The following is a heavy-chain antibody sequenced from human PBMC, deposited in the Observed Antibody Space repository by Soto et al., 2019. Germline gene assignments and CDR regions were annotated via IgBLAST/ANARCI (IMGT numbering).Heavy chain of an antibody. D-gene: IGHD3-16*01. V-gene: IGHV3-53*02. CDR3: ARDVGGGYYDY. CDR1: GFTVSSNY. CDR2: IFSGGNT. J-gene: IGHJ4*02. Sequence: EVQLVETGGGLIQPGGSLRLSCAASGFTVSSNYMNWVRHAPGKGLEWVSVIFSGGNTYYADSVKARFTISRDNSKNMLYLQMNSLKADDTAVYYCARDVGGGYYDYWGQGTLVTVSS.